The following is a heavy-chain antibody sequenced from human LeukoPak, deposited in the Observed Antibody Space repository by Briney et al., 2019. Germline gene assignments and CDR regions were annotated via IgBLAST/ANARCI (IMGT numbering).Heavy chain of an antibody. D-gene: IGHD3-10*01. CDR2: INHSGST. CDR3: ARARKVRGVVRKYYFDY. J-gene: IGHJ4*02. V-gene: IGHV4-34*01. Sequence: TSETLSLTCAVYGGSFSGYYWSWIRQPPGKGLEWIGEINHSGSTNYNPSLKSRVTISVDTSKNQFSLKLSSVTAADTAVYYCARARKVRGVVRKYYFDYWGQGTLATVSS. CDR1: GGSFSGYY.